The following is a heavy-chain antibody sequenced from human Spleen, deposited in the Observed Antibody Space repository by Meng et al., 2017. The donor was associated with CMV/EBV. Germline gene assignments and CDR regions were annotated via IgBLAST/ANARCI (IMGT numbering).Heavy chain of an antibody. CDR3: ARDLRCSDYDSALPPYNWFDP. Sequence: YSWNWIRQHPGKGLEWIGAIYYRGTTHYSPSLESQVAISMDTSKNQFSLDLSFLTAADTAIYYCARDLRCSDYDSALPPYNWFDPWGQGTLVTVSS. CDR1: YS. J-gene: IGHJ5*02. V-gene: IGHV4-31*01. CDR2: IYYRGTT. D-gene: IGHD5-12*01.